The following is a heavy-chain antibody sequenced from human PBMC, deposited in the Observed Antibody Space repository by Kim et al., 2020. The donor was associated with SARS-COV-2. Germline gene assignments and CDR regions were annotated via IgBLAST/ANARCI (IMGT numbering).Heavy chain of an antibody. J-gene: IGHJ3*02. D-gene: IGHD6-19*01. CDR1: GFTFSGST. Sequence: GGSLRLSCAASGFTFSGSTMHWVRQASGKGLEWVGRIRSKANSYATAYAASVKGRFTISRDDSQNTAYLQMNSLKTEDTAVYYCTRVNPISGGWYDAFDICGQGTMVTVSS. CDR3: TRVNPISGGWYDAFDI. V-gene: IGHV3-73*01. CDR2: IRSKANSYAT.